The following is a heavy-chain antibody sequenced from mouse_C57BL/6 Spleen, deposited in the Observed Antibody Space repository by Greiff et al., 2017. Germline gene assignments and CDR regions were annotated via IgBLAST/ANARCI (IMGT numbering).Heavy chain of an antibody. D-gene: IGHD2-10*01. CDR3: ARKGTYYGSFAY. V-gene: IGHV1-55*01. Sequence: QVQLQQPGAELVKPGASVKMSCKASGYTFTSYWITWVKQRPGQGLEWIGDIYPGSGSTNYNEKFKSKATLTVDTSSSTAYMQLSSLTSEDSAVYYCARKGTYYGSFAYWGQGTLVTVSA. J-gene: IGHJ3*01. CDR1: GYTFTSYW. CDR2: IYPGSGST.